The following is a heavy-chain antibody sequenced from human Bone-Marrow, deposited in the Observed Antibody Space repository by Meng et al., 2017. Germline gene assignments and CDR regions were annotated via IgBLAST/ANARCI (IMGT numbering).Heavy chain of an antibody. CDR2: TYYRSKWYN. CDR1: GDSVSSNSAA. Sequence: SETLSLTCATSGDSVSSNSAAWNWIRQSPSRGLEWLGSTYYRSKWYNDYAVSVKSRITINPDTSKNQFSLQLNSVTPEDTAVYYCARNGYSGYDDGLDYWGQGTLVTVSS. CDR3: ARNGYSGYDDGLDY. D-gene: IGHD5-12*01. V-gene: IGHV6-1*01. J-gene: IGHJ4*02.